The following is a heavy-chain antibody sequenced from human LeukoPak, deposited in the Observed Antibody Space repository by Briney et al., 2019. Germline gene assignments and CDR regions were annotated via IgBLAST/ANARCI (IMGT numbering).Heavy chain of an antibody. CDR1: GGTFSSYA. D-gene: IGHD3-10*01. Sequence: SVKVSCKASGGTFSSYAISWVRQAPGQGLEWMGRIIPILGIANYAQKFQGRVTITADKSTSTAYMELSSLRSEDTAVYYCARDRNVAVRGAPDYWGQGTLVTVSS. CDR3: ARDRNVAVRGAPDY. CDR2: IIPILGIA. V-gene: IGHV1-69*04. J-gene: IGHJ4*02.